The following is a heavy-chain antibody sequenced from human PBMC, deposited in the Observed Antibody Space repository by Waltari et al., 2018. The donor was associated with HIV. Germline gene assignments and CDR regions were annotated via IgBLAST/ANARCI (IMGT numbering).Heavy chain of an antibody. CDR1: GGSISSYY. CDR3: ACGYDYVWGSYRRGWFDP. V-gene: IGHV4-59*01. Sequence: QVQLQESGPGLVKPSETLSLTCTVSGGSISSYYWSWLRQPPGKGLEWIGYIYYSGSTNYNPSLKSRVTISVDTSKNQFSLKLSSVTAADTAVYYCACGYDYVWGSYRRGWFDPWGQGTLVTVSS. J-gene: IGHJ5*02. D-gene: IGHD3-16*02. CDR2: IYYSGST.